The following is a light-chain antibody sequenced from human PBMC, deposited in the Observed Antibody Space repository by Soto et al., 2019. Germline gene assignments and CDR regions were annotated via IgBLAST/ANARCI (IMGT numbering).Light chain of an antibody. V-gene: IGKV3-15*01. CDR3: RQYDIWPPT. J-gene: IGKJ1*01. Sequence: EIVMTQSPAILSVSPWERATLSCRASQSVSSNLAWFQQKPGQTPRLLFNGASTRATGIPARFTGSGSGTEFILTISSLQSEDFAVYYCRQYDIWPPTFGQGTKVDIK. CDR1: QSVSSN. CDR2: GAS.